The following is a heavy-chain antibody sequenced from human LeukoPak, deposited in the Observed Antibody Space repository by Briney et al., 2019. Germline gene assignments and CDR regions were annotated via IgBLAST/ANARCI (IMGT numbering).Heavy chain of an antibody. CDR3: AKISIHDSSPYIDS. J-gene: IGHJ4*02. D-gene: IGHD3-22*01. CDR2: ISYHGKNI. CDR1: GISFSSNA. V-gene: IGHV3-30-3*02. Sequence: PGGSLRLSCAASGISFSSNAMHWVRQAPGKGLEWVALISYHGKNIYYADSVKGRFTISRDNSKNTLYLQMSSLRAEDTAVYYCAKISIHDSSPYIDSWGQGTLLTVSS.